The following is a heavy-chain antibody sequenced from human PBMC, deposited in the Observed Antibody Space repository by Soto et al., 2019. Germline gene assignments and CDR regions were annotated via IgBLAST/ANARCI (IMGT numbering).Heavy chain of an antibody. CDR1: GGTFSSYT. J-gene: IGHJ6*03. V-gene: IGHV1-69*08. Sequence: QVQLVQSGAEVKKPGSSVKVSCKASGGTFSSYTISWVRQAPGQGLEWMGRIIPILGIANYAQKFQGRVTITADKSTSTAYMELSSLRSEDTAVYYCARDAADCSGGSCYTPRQLGYYYYYMDVWGKGTTVTVSS. D-gene: IGHD2-15*01. CDR2: IIPILGIA. CDR3: ARDAADCSGGSCYTPRQLGYYYYYMDV.